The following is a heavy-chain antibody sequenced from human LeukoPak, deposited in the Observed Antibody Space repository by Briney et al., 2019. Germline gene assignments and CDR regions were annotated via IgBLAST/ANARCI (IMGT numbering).Heavy chain of an antibody. CDR3: AKDGDYWTQKYYFDY. Sequence: PGGSLRLSCAASGFTFSISAMGWVRQAPGMGLEWVSTISASGDSTYYGDSVRGRFTISRDNSKNTLYLQTDSLRVEDTAVYYCAKDGDYWTQKYYFDYWGQGTLVTVSS. CDR1: GFTFSISA. D-gene: IGHD4-17*01. V-gene: IGHV3-23*01. J-gene: IGHJ4*02. CDR2: ISASGDST.